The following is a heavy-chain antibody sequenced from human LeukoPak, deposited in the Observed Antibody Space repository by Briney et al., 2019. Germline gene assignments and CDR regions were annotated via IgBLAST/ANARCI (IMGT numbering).Heavy chain of an antibody. CDR2: IYSSGST. J-gene: IGHJ4*02. CDR1: GGSISSHY. D-gene: IGHD6-19*01. V-gene: IGHV4-4*07. CDR3: AKDSYSSGWYDWDY. Sequence: SETLSLTCTVSGGSISSHYWSWIRQPAGKGLEWIGRIYSSGSTNHNPSLKSRVTMSVDTSKNQISLKLSSVTAADTALYYCAKDSYSSGWYDWDYWGQGTLVTVSS.